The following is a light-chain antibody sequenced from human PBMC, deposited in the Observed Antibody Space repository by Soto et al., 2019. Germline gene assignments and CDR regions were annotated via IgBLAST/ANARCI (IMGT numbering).Light chain of an antibody. J-gene: IGKJ1*01. CDR2: KAA. CDR3: QQYSSDPTWT. CDR1: QTISSW. V-gene: IGKV1-5*03. Sequence: DIQMTQSPSTLSASVGDRVTITCRASQTISSWLAWYQQKPGKAPKLLIYKAASLESGVPSRFSGSGSGTEFTLTISSLQPDDFATYYCQQYSSDPTWTFGQGTKVEIK.